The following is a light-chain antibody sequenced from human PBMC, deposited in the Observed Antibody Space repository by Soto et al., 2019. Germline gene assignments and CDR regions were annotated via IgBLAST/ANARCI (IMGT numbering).Light chain of an antibody. CDR2: DAS. CDR3: QQYYSYPAWT. V-gene: IGKV1-5*01. J-gene: IGKJ1*01. Sequence: DMQMTQSPSTLSASVGDRVTITCRASQSISRWLAWYQQKPGKAPNLLIHDASSLERGVPSRFSGSGSGTDFTLTISCLQSEDFATYYCQQYYSYPAWTFGQGTKVDIK. CDR1: QSISRW.